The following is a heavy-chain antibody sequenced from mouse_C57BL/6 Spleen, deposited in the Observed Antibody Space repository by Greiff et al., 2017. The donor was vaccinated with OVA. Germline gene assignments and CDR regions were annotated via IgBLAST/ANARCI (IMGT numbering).Heavy chain of an antibody. Sequence: VQLQQSGAELVRPGASVTLSCKASGYTFTDYEMHWVKQTSVHGLEWIGAIDPETGGTAYNQKFKGKAILTADKSSSTAYMELRSLTSEDSAVYYCYYGSSYDYWYFDVWGTGTTVTVSS. CDR3: YYGSSYDYWYFDV. V-gene: IGHV1-15*01. J-gene: IGHJ1*03. D-gene: IGHD1-1*01. CDR1: GYTFTDYE. CDR2: IDPETGGT.